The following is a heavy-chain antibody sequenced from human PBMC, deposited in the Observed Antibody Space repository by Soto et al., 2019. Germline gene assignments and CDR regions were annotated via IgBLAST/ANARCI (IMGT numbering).Heavy chain of an antibody. Sequence: TGGSLRLSCAASAFTFKNYAMTWVRQVPGQGLGWVSSIDVTGGSTTYADFVKGRFTISRDNSRDTLSLQMNSLRVEDTAIYYCAKQFLAYYDFWSGHQDGSYFDYWGQGIQVTVSS. CDR1: AFTFKNYA. CDR3: AKQFLAYYDFWSGHQDGSYFDY. J-gene: IGHJ4*02. V-gene: IGHV3-23*01. D-gene: IGHD3-3*01. CDR2: IDVTGGST.